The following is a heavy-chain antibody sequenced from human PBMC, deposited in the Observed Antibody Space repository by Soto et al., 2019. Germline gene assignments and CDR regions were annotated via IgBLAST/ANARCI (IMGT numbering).Heavy chain of an antibody. D-gene: IGHD2-15*01. Sequence: GGSLRLSCAASGFTFSSYAMHWVRQAPGKGLEWVAVISYDGSNKYYADSVKGRFTISRDNSKNTLYLQMNSLRAEDTAVYYCSVVVAATHNWFDPWGQGTLVTVS. V-gene: IGHV3-30-3*01. CDR1: GFTFSSYA. CDR3: SVVVAATHNWFDP. J-gene: IGHJ5*02. CDR2: ISYDGSNK.